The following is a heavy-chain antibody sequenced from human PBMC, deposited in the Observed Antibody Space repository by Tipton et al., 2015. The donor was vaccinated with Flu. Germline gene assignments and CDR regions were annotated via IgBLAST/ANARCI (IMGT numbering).Heavy chain of an antibody. CDR1: GASISSNSAY. J-gene: IGHJ4*02. V-gene: IGHV4-39*01. CDR2: IYYNGWT. D-gene: IGHD5-18*01. Sequence: TLSLTCSVSGASISSNSAYWGWIRQPPGKGPDWIGSIYYNGWTYHNPSLKSRVDIFVDKSKNQLSLNLISVTAADTAVYYCARGGGYRSSFNYYFDSWGQGMLVTVSS. CDR3: ARGGGYRSSFNYYFDS.